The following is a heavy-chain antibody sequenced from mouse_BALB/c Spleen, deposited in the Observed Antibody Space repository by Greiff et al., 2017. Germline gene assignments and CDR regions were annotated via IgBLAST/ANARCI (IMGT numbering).Heavy chain of an antibody. D-gene: IGHD2-2*01. CDR1: GYSFTGYY. CDR2: INPYNGAT. Sequence: EVQLQQSGPELVKPGASVKISCKASGYSFTGYYMHWVKQSHVKSLEWIGRINPYNGATSYNQNFKDKASLTVDKSSSTAYMELHSLTSEDSAVYYCARGGYDYFDYWGQGTTLTVSS. CDR3: ARGGYDYFDY. V-gene: IGHV1-31*01. J-gene: IGHJ2*01.